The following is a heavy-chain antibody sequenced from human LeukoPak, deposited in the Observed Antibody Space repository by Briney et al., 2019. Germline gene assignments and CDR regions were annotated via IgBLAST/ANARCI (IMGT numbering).Heavy chain of an antibody. CDR2: IYYSGST. CDR1: GGSISSSSYY. V-gene: IGHV4-39*07. J-gene: IGHJ4*02. D-gene: IGHD3-22*01. CDR3: AREGNDSSGYFFY. Sequence: SETLSLTCTVSGGSISSSSYYWGWIRQPPGKGLEWIGSIYYSGSTYYNPSLKSRVTISVDTSKNQFSLKLGSVTAADTAVYYCAREGNDSSGYFFYWGQGTLVTVSS.